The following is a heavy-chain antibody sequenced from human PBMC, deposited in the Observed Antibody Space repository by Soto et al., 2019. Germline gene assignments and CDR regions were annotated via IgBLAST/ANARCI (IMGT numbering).Heavy chain of an antibody. CDR2: ISGSGGST. V-gene: IGHV3-23*01. CDR3: TASSGWYNAFDI. D-gene: IGHD6-19*01. J-gene: IGHJ3*02. CDR1: GFTFSSYA. Sequence: EVQLLESGGGLVQPGGSLRLSCAASGFTFSSYAMSWVRQAPGKGLEWVSAISGSGGSTYYADSVKGRFTISRNNSKNTLYLQMNSLRAEDTAVYYCTASSGWYNAFDICGQGTMVNVSS.